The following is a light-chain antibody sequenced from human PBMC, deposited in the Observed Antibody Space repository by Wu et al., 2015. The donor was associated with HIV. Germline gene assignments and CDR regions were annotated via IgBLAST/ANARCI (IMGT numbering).Light chain of an antibody. V-gene: IGKV1-8*01. CDR3: QQRRYWPLYT. J-gene: IGKJ2*01. CDR1: GCGHL. Sequence: TGDTVTIACRAKSGCGHLLELVSTKTRQTPKLLIYAASTLESGVPSRFSGSGSGTQFSLTISCLQSEDFATYFCQQRRYWPLYTFGPGTRLDIK. CDR2: AAS.